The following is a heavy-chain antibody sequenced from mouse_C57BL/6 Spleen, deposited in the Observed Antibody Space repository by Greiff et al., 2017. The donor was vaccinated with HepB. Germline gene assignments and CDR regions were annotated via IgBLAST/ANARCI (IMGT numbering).Heavy chain of an antibody. D-gene: IGHD1-1*01. CDR3: ARYADYYGSSPHYFDY. V-gene: IGHV3-8*01. Sequence: VQLQQSGPGLAKPSQTLSLTCSVTGYSITSDYWNWIRQFPGNKLEYMGYISYSGSTYYNPSLKSRISITRDTSKNQYYLQLNSVTTEDTATYYCARYADYYGSSPHYFDYWGQGTTLTVSS. CDR2: ISYSGST. CDR1: GYSITSDY. J-gene: IGHJ2*01.